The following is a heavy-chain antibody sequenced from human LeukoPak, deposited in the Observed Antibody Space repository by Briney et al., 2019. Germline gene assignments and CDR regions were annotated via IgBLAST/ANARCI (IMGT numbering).Heavy chain of an antibody. CDR1: GGSISSSSYY. CDR2: IYYSGST. J-gene: IGHJ4*02. CDR3: ARVNGLGSAYYDFWSGYYWLDC. V-gene: IGHV4-39*07. D-gene: IGHD3-3*01. Sequence: PSETLSLTCTVSGGSISSSSYYWGWIRQPPGKGLEWIGSIYYSGSTYYNPSLKSRVTISVDTSKNQFSLKLSSVTAADTAVYYCARVNGLGSAYYDFWSGYYWLDCWGQGTLVTVSS.